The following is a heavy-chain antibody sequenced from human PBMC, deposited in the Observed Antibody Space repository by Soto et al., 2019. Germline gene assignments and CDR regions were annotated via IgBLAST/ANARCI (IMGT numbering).Heavy chain of an antibody. CDR3: ARSGTDCRSTSCRITTYYMDV. J-gene: IGHJ6*03. V-gene: IGHV1-2*04. D-gene: IGHD2-2*01. Sequence: ASVKVSCKASGYTFTGYYMHWVRQAPGQGLEWMGWINPNSGGTNYAQKFQGWVTMTRDTSISTAYMELSRLRSDDTAVYYCARSGTDCRSTSCRITTYYMDVWGKGTTVTVAS. CDR2: INPNSGGT. CDR1: GYTFTGYY.